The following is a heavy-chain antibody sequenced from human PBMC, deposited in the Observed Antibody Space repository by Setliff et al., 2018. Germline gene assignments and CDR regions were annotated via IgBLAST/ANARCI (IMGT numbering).Heavy chain of an antibody. CDR2: IYYSGAT. D-gene: IGHD3-22*01. J-gene: IGHJ4*02. CDR3: ARYRNYFDSSGQTQYYFDY. Sequence: PSETLSLTCSVSGGSISVSGGTYYWTWIRQPPGKGLEWIGFIYYSGATTYNPSLKSRVTISVDTSKNQFSLNLNSVTAADTAVYYCARYRNYFDSSGQTQYYFDYWGQGTLVTVSS. V-gene: IGHV4-61*01. CDR1: GGSISVSGGTYY.